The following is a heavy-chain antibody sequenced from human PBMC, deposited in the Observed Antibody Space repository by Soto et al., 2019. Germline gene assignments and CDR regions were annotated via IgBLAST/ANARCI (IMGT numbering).Heavy chain of an antibody. D-gene: IGHD1-1*01. CDR2: IYPGDSDT. V-gene: IGHV5-51*01. CDR3: ARHLSNFRYYYYAMYV. Sequence: PGESRTVPCNGSGYTFTDYWIGWVRQLPGKGLEWMGIIYPGDSDTRYSSSFQGQVTISGDKSTSTAYLQWNTLKASNTAMYYCARHLSNFRYYYYAMYVWGQGTTVTVSS. CDR1: GYTFTDYW. J-gene: IGHJ6*02.